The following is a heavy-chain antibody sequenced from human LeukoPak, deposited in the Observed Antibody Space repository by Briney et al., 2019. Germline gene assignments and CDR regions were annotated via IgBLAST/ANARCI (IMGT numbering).Heavy chain of an antibody. V-gene: IGHV4-34*01. J-gene: IGHJ5*02. CDR1: GGSISGYY. Sequence: KPSETLSLTCTVSGGSISGYYWSWIRQPPGKGLEWIGEINHSGSTNYNPSLKSRVTISVDTSKNQFSLKLSSVTAADTAVYYCARPPVRMIAARGSWFDPWGQGTLVTVSS. CDR3: ARPPVRMIAARGSWFDP. D-gene: IGHD6-6*01. CDR2: INHSGST.